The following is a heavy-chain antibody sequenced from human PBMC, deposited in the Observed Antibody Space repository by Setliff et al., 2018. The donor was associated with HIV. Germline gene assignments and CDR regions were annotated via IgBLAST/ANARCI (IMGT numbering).Heavy chain of an antibody. D-gene: IGHD5-18*01. CDR1: GYSVRDNFF. CDR2: IFYTGTT. Sequence: PSETLSLTCAVSGYSVRDNFFWGWVRQPPGKGLEWIGSIFYTGTTYYNPSLKSRVTIARDDTKNTVSLQMTNLEPGDTAMYYCAKGGYGGAYYVAGYWGQGTKVTVSS. CDR3: AKGGYGGAYYVAGY. V-gene: IGHV4-38-2*01. J-gene: IGHJ4*02.